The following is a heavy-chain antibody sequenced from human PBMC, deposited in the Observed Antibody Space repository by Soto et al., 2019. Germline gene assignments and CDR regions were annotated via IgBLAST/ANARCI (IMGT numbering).Heavy chain of an antibody. CDR2: ISWNSGSI. J-gene: IGHJ4*02. CDR1: GFTFDDYA. Sequence: QPGGSLRLSCAASGFTFDDYAMHWVRQAPGKGLEWVSGISWNSGSIGYADSVKGRFTISRDNAKNSLYLQMNSLRAEDTALYYCAKDMGTVVVVAAGFDYWGQGTLVTVSS. D-gene: IGHD2-15*01. CDR3: AKDMGTVVVVAAGFDY. V-gene: IGHV3-9*01.